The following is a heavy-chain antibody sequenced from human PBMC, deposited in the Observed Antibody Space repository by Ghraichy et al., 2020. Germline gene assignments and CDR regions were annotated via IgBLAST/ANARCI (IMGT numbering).Heavy chain of an antibody. CDR2: ISYDGSTD. CDR3: VSESGYDGSFDM. CDR1: GFTFSDFQ. V-gene: IGHV3-30*03. Sequence: GGSLRLSCEASGFTFSDFQLHWVRQSPGKGLEWVASISYDGSTDYYGDSVRGRFTISRDNSKNMLFLEMDSLRPDDTAFYYCVSESGYDGSFDMWGQGKMVTVSS. D-gene: IGHD5-12*01. J-gene: IGHJ3*02.